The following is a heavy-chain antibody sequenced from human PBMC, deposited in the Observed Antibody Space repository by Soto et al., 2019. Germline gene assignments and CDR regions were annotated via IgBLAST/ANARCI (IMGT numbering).Heavy chain of an antibody. D-gene: IGHD2-2*01. CDR2: ITGDSRYI. CDR1: GLTFSAYT. CDR3: ARDEGHCSSTSCAYDW. J-gene: IGHJ4*02. V-gene: IGHV3-21*01. Sequence: EASLRLSCVASGLTFSAYTMNWVRQAPGKGLEWVSSITGDSRYIYYGDSVNGRFTTSRDNTQKSLYLQLNSLRVEDTALYYCARDEGHCSSTSCAYDWWGQGTQVTVSS.